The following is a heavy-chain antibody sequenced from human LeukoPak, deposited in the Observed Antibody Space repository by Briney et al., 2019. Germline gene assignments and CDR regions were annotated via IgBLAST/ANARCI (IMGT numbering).Heavy chain of an antibody. CDR3: TKDGGGQLVPNFDY. CDR2: ISGSGGST. CDR1: GLTFSSYA. D-gene: IGHD6-6*01. Sequence: PGGSLRLSCAASGLTFSSYAMSWVRQAPGKGLEWVSAISGSGGSTYYADSVKGRFTISRDNSKNTLYLQMNSLRAEDTAVYYCTKDGGGQLVPNFDYWGQGTLVTVSS. V-gene: IGHV3-23*01. J-gene: IGHJ4*02.